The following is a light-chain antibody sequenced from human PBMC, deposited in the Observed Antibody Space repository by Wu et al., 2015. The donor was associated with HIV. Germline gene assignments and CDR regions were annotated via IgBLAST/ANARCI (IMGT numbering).Light chain of an antibody. Sequence: IVVTQSPASLSVSPGERATLSCRASQSVGTYLAWYQHKPGQTPRLLIYDASSRATGIPARFSGSGSGTDFTLTVSSLEPEDFAVYYCQQRGNWPALTFGEGTKVEIK. CDR2: DAS. CDR1: QSVGTY. V-gene: IGKV3-11*01. J-gene: IGKJ4*01. CDR3: QQRGNWPALT.